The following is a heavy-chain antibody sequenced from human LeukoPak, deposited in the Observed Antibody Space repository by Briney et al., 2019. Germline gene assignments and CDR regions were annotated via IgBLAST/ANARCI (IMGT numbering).Heavy chain of an antibody. J-gene: IGHJ4*02. V-gene: IGHV1-69*13. CDR3: ARAEGYDILTGMGGDY. D-gene: IGHD3-9*01. CDR2: IIPIFSTA. CDR1: GGTFSSYA. Sequence: ASVKVSCKASGGTFSSYAISWVRQAPGQGLEWMGGIIPIFSTANYAQKFQGRVTITADESTGTAYMELSSLRSEDTAVYYCARAEGYDILTGMGGDYWGQGTLVTVSS.